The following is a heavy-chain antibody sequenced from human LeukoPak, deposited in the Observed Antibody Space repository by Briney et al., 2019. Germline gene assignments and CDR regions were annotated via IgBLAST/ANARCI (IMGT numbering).Heavy chain of an antibody. CDR2: ISATGGST. V-gene: IGHV3-23*01. J-gene: IGHJ6*02. CDR1: GFTFSSYG. CDR3: ARDVKVLRQYHYGMDV. D-gene: IGHD3-3*01. Sequence: GGSLRLSCAASGFTFSSYGITWVRQAPGKGLEWVSTISATGGSTYYADSVKGRFTISRDNSKNRVYLQMNSLRAEDTALYYCARDVKVLRQYHYGMDVWGQGTTVTVSS.